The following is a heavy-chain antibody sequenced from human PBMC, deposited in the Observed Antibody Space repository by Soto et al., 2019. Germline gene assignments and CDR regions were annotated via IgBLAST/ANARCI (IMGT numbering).Heavy chain of an antibody. J-gene: IGHJ5*02. CDR2: MNPNSGNT. D-gene: IGHD2-2*01. V-gene: IGHV1-8*01. Sequence: ASVKVSCKASGYTFTSYDINWARQATGQGLEWMGWMNPNSGNTGYAQKFQGRVTMTRNTSISTAYMELSSLRSEDTAVYYCGRVFSGCSSTSCYPVPWFDPWGQGTMVTVSS. CDR1: GYTFTSYD. CDR3: GRVFSGCSSTSCYPVPWFDP.